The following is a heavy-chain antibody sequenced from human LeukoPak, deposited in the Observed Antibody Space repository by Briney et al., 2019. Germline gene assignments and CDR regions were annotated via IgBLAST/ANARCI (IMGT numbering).Heavy chain of an antibody. CDR1: GGSFSGYY. Sequence: SETLSLTCAVYGGSFSGYYWSWIRQPPGKGLEWIGEINHSGSTNYNPSLKSRVTISVDTSKNQFSLKLSSVTAADTAVYYCARAASYDCVWGSYRYAAYYFDYWGQGTLVTVSS. V-gene: IGHV4-34*01. CDR3: ARAASYDCVWGSYRYAAYYFDY. CDR2: INHSGST. J-gene: IGHJ4*02. D-gene: IGHD3-16*02.